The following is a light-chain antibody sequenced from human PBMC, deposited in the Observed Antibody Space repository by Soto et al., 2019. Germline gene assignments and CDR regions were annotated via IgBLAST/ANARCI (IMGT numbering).Light chain of an antibody. CDR3: QKYGSSPWS. V-gene: IGKV3-20*01. CDR2: GAS. CDR1: QSVSSSY. Sequence: EIVLTQSPGTLSLSPGERATLSCRASQSVSSSYLAWYQQKPGQAPRPLIYGASSRAIGIPDRFSGSGSGTDFTLAISRLEPEDYAVYYCQKYGSSPWSFGQGTKVEI. J-gene: IGKJ1*01.